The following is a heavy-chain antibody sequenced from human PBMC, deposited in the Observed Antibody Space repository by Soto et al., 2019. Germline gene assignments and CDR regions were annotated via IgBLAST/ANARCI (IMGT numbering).Heavy chain of an antibody. Sequence: QVQLVQSGAEVKKPGASVKVSCKASGYTFLSYGITWVRQAPGLGLEWMGWISAYNAHTNYGQKFQDRVSMTTDTSSNTAYLEVRSLKSDDTAFYFCARVFRWSSSSWGFDYWGQGTLVTVSS. CDR3: ARVFRWSSSSWGFDY. V-gene: IGHV1-18*01. CDR2: ISAYNAHT. J-gene: IGHJ4*02. CDR1: GYTFLSYG. D-gene: IGHD6-6*01.